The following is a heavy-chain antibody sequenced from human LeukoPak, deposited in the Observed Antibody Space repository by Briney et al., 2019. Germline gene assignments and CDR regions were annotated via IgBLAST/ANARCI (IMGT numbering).Heavy chain of an antibody. CDR2: ISYDGNNK. Sequence: PGGPLRLSCAASGFTFSSYGMHWVRQAPGKGLEWVAVISYDGNNKFYADSVKGRFTISRDNSKNTLYLQMNSLRAEDTAVYYCAKPAGYYYDSSGLDYWGQGTLVTVSS. CDR1: GFTFSSYG. J-gene: IGHJ4*02. CDR3: AKPAGYYYDSSGLDY. D-gene: IGHD3-22*01. V-gene: IGHV3-30*18.